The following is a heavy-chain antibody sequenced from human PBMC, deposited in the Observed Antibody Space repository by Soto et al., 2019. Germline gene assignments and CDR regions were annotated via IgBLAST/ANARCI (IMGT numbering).Heavy chain of an antibody. V-gene: IGHV4-34*01. CDR1: GGSFSGYY. CDR3: AREKGSYDILTGYYLGAGYWFDP. J-gene: IGHJ5*02. CDR2: INHSGST. D-gene: IGHD3-9*01. Sequence: SETLSLTCAVYGGSFSGYYWSWIRQPPGKGLEWIGGINHSGSTNYNPSLKSRVTISVDTSKNQFSLKLSSVTAADTAVYYCAREKGSYDILTGYYLGAGYWFDPWGQGTLVTVSS.